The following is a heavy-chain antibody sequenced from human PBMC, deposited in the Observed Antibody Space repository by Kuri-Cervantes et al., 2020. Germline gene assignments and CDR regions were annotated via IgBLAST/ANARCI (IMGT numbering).Heavy chain of an antibody. CDR1: GYTFTSCY. J-gene: IGHJ6*03. CDR3: ARDRPLTVLRYFDDPNYYMDV. Sequence: ASVKVSCKASGYTFTSCYMHWVRQAPGQGLEWMGIINPSGGSTSYAQKFQGRVTMTRDTSTSTVYMELSSLRSEDTAVYYCARDRPLTVLRYFDDPNYYMDVWGKGTTVTVSS. CDR2: INPSGGST. D-gene: IGHD3-9*01. V-gene: IGHV1-46*01.